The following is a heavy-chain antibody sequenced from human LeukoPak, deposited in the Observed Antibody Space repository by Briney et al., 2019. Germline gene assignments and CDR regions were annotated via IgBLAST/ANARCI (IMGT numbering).Heavy chain of an antibody. CDR3: ARTMYYYDSSGYVFDY. V-gene: IGHV4-4*09. Sequence: SETLSLTCTVSGGSISSYYWSWLRQPPGQGLEWIGFIYSSGSTTYNPSLKSRVAISVDTSKNQFSLRLSSVTAADTAVYYCARTMYYYDSSGYVFDYWGQGTLVTVSS. CDR2: IYSSGST. D-gene: IGHD3-22*01. J-gene: IGHJ4*02. CDR1: GGSISSYY.